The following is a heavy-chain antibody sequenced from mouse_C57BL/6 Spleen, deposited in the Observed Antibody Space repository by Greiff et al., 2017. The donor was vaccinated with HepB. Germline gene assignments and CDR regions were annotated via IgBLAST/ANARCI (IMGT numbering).Heavy chain of an antibody. D-gene: IGHD2-4*01. Sequence: QVQLQQPGAELVKPGASVKLSCKASGYTFTSYWMHWVKQRPGQGLEWIGMIHPNSGSTNYNEKFKSKATLTVDKSSRTAYMQLSSLTSEDSAVYYCALYYDYGSYAMDYWGQGTSVTVSS. CDR3: ALYYDYGSYAMDY. J-gene: IGHJ4*01. CDR2: IHPNSGST. V-gene: IGHV1-64*01. CDR1: GYTFTSYW.